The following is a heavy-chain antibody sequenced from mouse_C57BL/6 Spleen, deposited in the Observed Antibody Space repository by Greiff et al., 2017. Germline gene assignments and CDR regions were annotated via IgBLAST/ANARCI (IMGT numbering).Heavy chain of an antibody. CDR1: GYTFTDYT. V-gene: IGHV1-78*01. CDR3: AEWRVYYGSNYAMDD. J-gene: IGHJ4*01. CDR2: IYPRDGST. D-gene: IGHD1-1*01. Sequence: VQLQQSDAELVKPGASVKISCKVSGYTFTDYTIHWMKQRPEQGLEWIGLIYPRDGSTKYNEKFKGKATLTADKSSSTAYMPLNSLTSEDSAVYFCAEWRVYYGSNYAMDDWGQGTTVTVSS.